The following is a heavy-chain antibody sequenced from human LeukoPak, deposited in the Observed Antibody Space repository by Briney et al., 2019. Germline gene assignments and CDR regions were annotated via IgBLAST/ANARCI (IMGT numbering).Heavy chain of an antibody. Sequence: GGSLRLPCAASGFTFSSYAMSWVRQAPGKGLEWVSAISGSGGSTYYADSVKGRFTISRDNSKNTLYLQMNSLRAEDTAVYYCAKDRPFKVVAANIFDYWGQGTLVTVSS. CDR1: GFTFSSYA. V-gene: IGHV3-23*01. CDR2: ISGSGGST. CDR3: AKDRPFKVVAANIFDY. D-gene: IGHD2-15*01. J-gene: IGHJ4*02.